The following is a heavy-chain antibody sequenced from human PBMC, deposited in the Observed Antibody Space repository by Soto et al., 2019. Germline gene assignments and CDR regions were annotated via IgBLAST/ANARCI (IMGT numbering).Heavy chain of an antibody. CDR3: ARGNSNSPLGMDV. CDR2: IWYDGSNK. V-gene: IGHV3-33*01. Sequence: GGSLRLSCAASGFTFSSYGMHWVRQAPGKGLEWVAVIWYDGSNKYYADSVKGRFTISRDNSKNTLYLQMNSLRAEDTAVYYCARGNSNSPLGMDVWGQGTMVTVSS. CDR1: GFTFSSYG. J-gene: IGHJ6*02. D-gene: IGHD4-4*01.